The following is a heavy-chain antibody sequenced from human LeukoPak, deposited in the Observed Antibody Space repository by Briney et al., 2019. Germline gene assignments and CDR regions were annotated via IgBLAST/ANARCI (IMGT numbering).Heavy chain of an antibody. CDR1: GGSISSSSYY. D-gene: IGHD3-10*02. V-gene: IGHV4-39*07. CDR3: ARGMLAQGY. CDR2: IYYSGSN. J-gene: IGHJ4*02. Sequence: SETLSLTCTVSGGSISSSSYYWGWIRQPPGKGLEWIGSIYYSGSNYYNPSLKSRVTISVDTSKNQFSLKLSSVTAADTAVYYCARGMLAQGYWGQGTLVTVSS.